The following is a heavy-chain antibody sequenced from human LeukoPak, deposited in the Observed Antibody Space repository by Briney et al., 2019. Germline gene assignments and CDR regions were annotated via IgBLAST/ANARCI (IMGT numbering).Heavy chain of an antibody. CDR1: GFTFSNHW. D-gene: IGHD3-22*01. J-gene: IGHJ3*02. Sequence: GGSLRLSCAASGFTFSNHWLHWVRQAPGKGLVWVSRINGDGTSTIYADSVKGRFTISRDNAKNSLYLQMNSLRAEDTAVYYCTRDRDDDSSGSVDDAFDIWGQGTMVTVSS. CDR3: TRDRDDDSSGSVDDAFDI. CDR2: INGDGTST. V-gene: IGHV3-74*01.